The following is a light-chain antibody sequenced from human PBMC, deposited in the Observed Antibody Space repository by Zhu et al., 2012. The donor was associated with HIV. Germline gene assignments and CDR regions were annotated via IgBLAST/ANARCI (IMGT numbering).Light chain of an antibody. J-gene: IGKJ1*01. CDR2: DAS. CDR1: QSVGSN. CDR3: QLRDDWSWT. Sequence: EIVLTQSPATLSLSPGEGATLSCRASQSVGSNLAWYQQKPGQAPRLSIYDASNRASGIPARFTGSGSGTDFTLTISSLEPEDFAIYYCQLRDDWSWTFGQGTKVEIK. V-gene: IGKV3-11*01.